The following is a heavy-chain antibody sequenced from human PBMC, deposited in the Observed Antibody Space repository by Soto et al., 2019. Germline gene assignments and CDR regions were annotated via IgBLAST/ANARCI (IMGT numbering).Heavy chain of an antibody. CDR2: IYYSGST. CDR3: ARQGFGALHGLVDV. D-gene: IGHD3-10*01. V-gene: IGHV4-39*01. CDR1: GGSISSSSYY. J-gene: IGHJ6*02. Sequence: SGTLSLTCTVSGGSISSSSYYWGWIRQPPGKGLEWIGSIYYSGSTYYNPSLKSRVTISVDTSKNQFSLKLTSVTAADTGVYYCARQGFGALHGLVDVWAQGTTVTVSS.